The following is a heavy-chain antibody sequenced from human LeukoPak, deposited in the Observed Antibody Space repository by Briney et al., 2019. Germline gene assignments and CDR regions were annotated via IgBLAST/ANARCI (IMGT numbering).Heavy chain of an antibody. CDR1: GGSISSGDYY. CDR3: ARVVRVEVTMVRGVISYFDY. J-gene: IGHJ4*02. Sequence: SETLSLTCTVSGGSISSGDYYWSWIRQPPGKCLEWIGYIYYSASTYYNPSLKSRVTISVDTSKNQFSLKLSSVTAADTAVYYCARVVRVEVTMVRGVISYFDYWGQGTLVTVSS. D-gene: IGHD3-10*01. V-gene: IGHV4-30-4*01. CDR2: IYYSAST.